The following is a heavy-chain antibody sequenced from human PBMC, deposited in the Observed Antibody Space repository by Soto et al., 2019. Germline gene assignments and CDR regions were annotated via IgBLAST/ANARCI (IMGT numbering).Heavy chain of an antibody. Sequence: SETLSLTCTVAGGSISSYYRSWIRQPPGKGLEWIGYIYYSGSTNYNPSLKSRVNISVDTSKNQFSLKLSSVTAADTAVYYCARALGCSGGSCYLLWFDPWGQGTLVTVSS. J-gene: IGHJ5*02. CDR1: GGSISSYY. V-gene: IGHV4-59*01. D-gene: IGHD2-15*01. CDR3: ARALGCSGGSCYLLWFDP. CDR2: IYYSGST.